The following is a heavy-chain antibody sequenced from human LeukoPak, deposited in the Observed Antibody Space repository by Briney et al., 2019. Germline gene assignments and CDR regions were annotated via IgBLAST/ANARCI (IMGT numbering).Heavy chain of an antibody. CDR2: IYPGDSDT. J-gene: IGHJ6*03. CDR1: GYSFTSYW. V-gene: IGHV5-51*01. Sequence: GESLKISCQGSGYSFTSYWIGWVRQMPGKGLEWMGIIYPGDSDTRYSPSFQGQVTISADKSISTAYLQWSSLKASDTAMYYCARLSVSNYYYYYMDVWGKGTTVTVSS. CDR3: ARLSVSNYYYYYMDV. D-gene: IGHD4-11*01.